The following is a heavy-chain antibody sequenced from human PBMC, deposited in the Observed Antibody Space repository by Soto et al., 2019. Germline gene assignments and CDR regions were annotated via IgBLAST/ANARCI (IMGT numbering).Heavy chain of an antibody. Sequence: ASVKVSCKASGYTFASYGISWVRQAPGQGLEWMGWISAYNGNTNYAQKLQGRVTMTTDTSTSTAYMELRSLRSDDTAVYYCARDRGWYLGVVGYYFDYWGQGTLVTVSS. V-gene: IGHV1-18*01. CDR1: GYTFASYG. J-gene: IGHJ4*02. CDR2: ISAYNGNT. CDR3: ARDRGWYLGVVGYYFDY. D-gene: IGHD6-19*01.